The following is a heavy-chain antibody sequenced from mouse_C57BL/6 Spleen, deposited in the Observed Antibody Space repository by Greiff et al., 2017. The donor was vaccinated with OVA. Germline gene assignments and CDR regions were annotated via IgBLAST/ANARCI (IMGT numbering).Heavy chain of an antibody. V-gene: IGHV1-52*01. CDR2: IDPSDSET. Sequence: QVQLKQPGAELVRPGSSVKLSCKASGYTFTSYWMHWVKQRPIQGLEWIGNIDPSDSETHYNQKFEDKATLTVDKSSSTAYMQLSSLTSEDSAVYYCARTGTTVPFAYWGQGTLVTVSA. CDR1: GYTFTSYW. CDR3: ARTGTTVPFAY. D-gene: IGHD1-1*01. J-gene: IGHJ3*01.